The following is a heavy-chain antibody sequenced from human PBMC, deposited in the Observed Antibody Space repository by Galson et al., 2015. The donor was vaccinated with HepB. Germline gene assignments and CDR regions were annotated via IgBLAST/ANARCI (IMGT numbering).Heavy chain of an antibody. D-gene: IGHD3/OR15-3a*01. V-gene: IGHV3-30*18. CDR3: AKDRIQITPANLILDLSLNPPRFDN. Sequence: SLRLSCAASGFTFRDYGMHWVRQAPGKGLEWMAFISYDGTTEYYGDSVKGRFAISGDNSKNTLILQMNSLRAEDTAVFYCAKDRIQITPANLILDLSLNPPRFDNWGQGTLVTVSS. J-gene: IGHJ4*02. CDR2: ISYDGTTE. CDR1: GFTFRDYG.